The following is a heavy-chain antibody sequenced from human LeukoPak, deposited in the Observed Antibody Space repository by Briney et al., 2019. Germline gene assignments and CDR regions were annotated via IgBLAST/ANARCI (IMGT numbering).Heavy chain of an antibody. CDR2: INPNSGGT. Sequence: ASVKVSCKASGGTFSSYAISWVRQAPGQGLEWMGWINPNSGGTNYAQKFQGRVTMTRDTSISTAYMELSRLRSDDTAVYYCARERIYGDFYGMDVWGQGTTVTVSS. V-gene: IGHV1-2*02. CDR1: GGTFSSYA. D-gene: IGHD4-17*01. J-gene: IGHJ6*02. CDR3: ARERIYGDFYGMDV.